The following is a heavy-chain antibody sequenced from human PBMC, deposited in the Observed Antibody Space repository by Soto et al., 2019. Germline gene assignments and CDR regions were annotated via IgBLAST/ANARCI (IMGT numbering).Heavy chain of an antibody. CDR3: AKDRSGWYTFDY. Sequence: EVQLLESGGGLVQSGGSLRLSCAASGFTFSSSAMSWVRQAPGKGLEWVSTISGSGGSTYYADSVKGRFTISRDNSKNTLYLQMNSLRAEDTAVYYCAKDRSGWYTFDYWGQGTLVTVSS. J-gene: IGHJ4*02. D-gene: IGHD6-19*01. CDR2: ISGSGGST. V-gene: IGHV3-23*01. CDR1: GFTFSSSA.